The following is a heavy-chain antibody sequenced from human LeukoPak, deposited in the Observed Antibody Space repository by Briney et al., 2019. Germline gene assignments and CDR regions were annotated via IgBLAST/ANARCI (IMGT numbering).Heavy chain of an antibody. CDR2: INAGNGNT. Sequence: ASVKVSCKASGYTFTSYAMHWVRQAPGQRLEWMGWINAGNGNTKYSQKFQGRVTITRDTSASTAYMELSSLRSEDTAVYYCAREMGVVGATNALIWGQGTMVTVSS. CDR3: AREMGVVGATNALI. D-gene: IGHD1-26*01. V-gene: IGHV1-3*01. CDR1: GYTFTSYA. J-gene: IGHJ3*02.